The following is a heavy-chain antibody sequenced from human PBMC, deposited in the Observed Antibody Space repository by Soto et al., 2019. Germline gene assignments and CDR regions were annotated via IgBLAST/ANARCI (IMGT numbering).Heavy chain of an antibody. D-gene: IGHD3-3*01. V-gene: IGHV2-5*02. CDR2: IYWDYDK. Sequence: QITLKESGPPRVKPTQTLTLTCTFSGFSLTTSGVGVGWFRQPPGKALEWLALIYWDYDKRYSPSLKTRLTITKDTSKNQVALTMTHMDPVDTATYHCAQSLWRCYKAWFDPWGQGTLVTLSP. CDR3: AQSLWRCYKAWFDP. CDR1: GFSLTTSGVG. J-gene: IGHJ5*02.